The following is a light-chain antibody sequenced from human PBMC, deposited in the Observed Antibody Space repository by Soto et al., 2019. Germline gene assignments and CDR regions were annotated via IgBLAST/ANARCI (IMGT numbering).Light chain of an antibody. CDR2: DAS. Sequence: DIQMTQSPSSLSASVGDRVTITCQASQDISNYLNWYQQKPGKAPKLLIYDASNLETGVPSRFSGSGSGTDFTFTISILQPEDIATYYCQQYDNLPSLTFGGGTKVDIK. J-gene: IGKJ4*01. CDR1: QDISNY. V-gene: IGKV1-33*01. CDR3: QQYDNLPSLT.